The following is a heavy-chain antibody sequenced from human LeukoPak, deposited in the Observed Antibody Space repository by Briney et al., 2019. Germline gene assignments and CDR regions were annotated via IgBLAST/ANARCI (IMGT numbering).Heavy chain of an antibody. J-gene: IGHJ4*02. CDR3: AKVPGYYDILTGYYPEG. CDR2: ISGSGGST. V-gene: IGHV3-23*01. D-gene: IGHD3-9*01. Sequence: GGSLRLSCAASGFTFSSYAMSWVRQAPGKGLERVSAISGSGGSTYYADSVKGRFTISRDNSKNTLYLQMNSLRAEDTAVYYCAKVPGYYDILTGYYPEGWGQGTLVTVSS. CDR1: GFTFSSYA.